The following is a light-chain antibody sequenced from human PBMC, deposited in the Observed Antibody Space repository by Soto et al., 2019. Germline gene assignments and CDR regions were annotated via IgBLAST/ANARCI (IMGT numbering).Light chain of an antibody. CDR3: ATWDDSLSGRVV. CDR2: RNN. CDR1: TSNIRSNY. V-gene: IGLV1-47*01. Sequence: QAVVTQPPSASGTPGQRVTISCSGSTSNIRSNYVYWYQQLPGTAPKLLIYRNNQRPSGVPDRFSGSKSGTSASLAISGLRSEDEADYDCATWDDSLSGRVVFGGGTKLTVL. J-gene: IGLJ2*01.